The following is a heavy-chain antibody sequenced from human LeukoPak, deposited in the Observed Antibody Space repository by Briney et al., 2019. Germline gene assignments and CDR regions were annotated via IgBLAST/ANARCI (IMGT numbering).Heavy chain of an antibody. J-gene: IGHJ3*02. D-gene: IGHD3-22*01. CDR1: GFAFSDYW. CDR3: ARGDYYDSSGFYHDAFDI. Sequence: GGSLRLSCAASGFAFSDYWMSWVRQAPGKGLEWVANIKQDGSEKYYVDSVKGRFTISRDNAKNSLYLQMNSLRAEDTAVYYCARGDYYDSSGFYHDAFDIWGQGTMVTVSS. V-gene: IGHV3-7*01. CDR2: IKQDGSEK.